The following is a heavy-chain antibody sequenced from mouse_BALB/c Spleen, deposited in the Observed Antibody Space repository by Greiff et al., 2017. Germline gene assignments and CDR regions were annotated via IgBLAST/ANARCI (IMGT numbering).Heavy chain of an antibody. CDR3: ARRDYRYVRDYAMDY. V-gene: IGHV1-81*01. D-gene: IGHD2-14*01. J-gene: IGHJ4*01. CDR2: IYPGSGST. CDR1: GYTSTDYV. Sequence: QVQLQQSGPELVKPGASVKMSCKASGYTSTDYVISWVKQRTGQGLEWIGEIYPGSGSTYYNEKFKGKATLTADKSSNTAYMQLSSLTSEDSAVYFCARRDYRYVRDYAMDYWGQGTSVTVSS.